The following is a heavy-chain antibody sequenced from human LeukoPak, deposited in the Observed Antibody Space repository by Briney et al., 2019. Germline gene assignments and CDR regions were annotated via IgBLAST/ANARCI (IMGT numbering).Heavy chain of an antibody. CDR2: INPNSGGT. CDR1: GCTFTGYY. J-gene: IGHJ6*03. Sequence: GASVKVSCKASGCTFTGYYMHWVRQAPGQGLEWMGWINPNSGGTNYAQKFQGRVTMTRDTSISTAYMELSRLRSDDTAVYYCARDREYSYGYAIYYYYFYMDVWGKGTTVTVSS. V-gene: IGHV1-2*02. D-gene: IGHD5-18*01. CDR3: ARDREYSYGYAIYYYYFYMDV.